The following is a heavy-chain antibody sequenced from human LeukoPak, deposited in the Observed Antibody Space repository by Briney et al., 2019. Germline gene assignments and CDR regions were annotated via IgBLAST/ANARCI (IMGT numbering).Heavy chain of an antibody. CDR3: ARGFGIAAAGTGSSPDY. Sequence: SETLSLTCAVYGGSFSGYYWSWIRQPPGKGLEWIGEINHSGSTNYNPSLKSRVTISVDTSKNQFSLKRSSVTAADTAVYYCARGFGIAAAGTGSSPDYWGQGTLVTVSS. CDR1: GGSFSGYY. CDR2: INHSGST. J-gene: IGHJ4*02. V-gene: IGHV4-34*01. D-gene: IGHD6-13*01.